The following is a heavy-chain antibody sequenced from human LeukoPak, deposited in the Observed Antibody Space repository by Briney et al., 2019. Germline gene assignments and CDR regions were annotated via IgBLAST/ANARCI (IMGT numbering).Heavy chain of an antibody. CDR1: GFTFSSYA. CDR3: AKRVVAATLNWYYYYGMDV. Sequence: PGGSLRLSCAASGFTFSSYAMSWVRQAPGKGLEWVSAISGSGGSTYYADSVKGRFTISRDNSKNTLYLQMNSLRAEDTAVYYCAKRVVAATLNWYYYYGMDVWGQGTTVTVSS. CDR2: ISGSGGST. J-gene: IGHJ6*02. D-gene: IGHD2-15*01. V-gene: IGHV3-23*01.